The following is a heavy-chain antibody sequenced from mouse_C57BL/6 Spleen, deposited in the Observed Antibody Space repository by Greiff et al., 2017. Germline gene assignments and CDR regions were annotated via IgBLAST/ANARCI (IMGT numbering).Heavy chain of an antibody. V-gene: IGHV1-82*01. D-gene: IGHD4-1*01. CDR2: IYPGDGDT. CDR3: ARGLTGADFDY. J-gene: IGHJ2*01. CDR1: GYAFSSSW. Sequence: VQLQQSGPELVKPGASVKISCTASGYAFSSSWMNWVKQRPGKGLEWIGRIYPGDGDTNYNGKFKDKATLTADKSSSTAYMQLSSLTSEDSAVYFCARGLTGADFDYWGQGTTLTVSS.